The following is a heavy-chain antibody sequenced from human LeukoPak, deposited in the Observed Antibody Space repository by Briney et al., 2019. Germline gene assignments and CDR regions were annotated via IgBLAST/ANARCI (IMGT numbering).Heavy chain of an antibody. J-gene: IGHJ4*02. CDR2: IYYSGST. CDR1: GGSIRSYY. Sequence: PSETLSLTCTVSGGSIRSYYWSWTRQPQGKGLEWIGYIYYSGSTNYNPSLKSRVSISVDTSKNQFSLKLSSVTAADTAVYYCARTGSTVTMLYPFDHWGQGTLVTVSS. CDR3: ARTGSTVTMLYPFDH. D-gene: IGHD4-17*01. V-gene: IGHV4-59*01.